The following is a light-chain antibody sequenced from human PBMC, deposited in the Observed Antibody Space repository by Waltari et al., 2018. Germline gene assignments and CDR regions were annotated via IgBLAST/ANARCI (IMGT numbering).Light chain of an antibody. CDR3: NARDSSGNHVL. CDR1: SLRSYY. V-gene: IGLV3-19*01. CDR2: GKN. Sequence: SSELTQDPAVSVAVGQTVRITCQGDSLRSYYASWYQQTPGQAPVLGIYGKNNRPSGIPDRFAGSRSGNTASLTITGAQAEDQADYYCNARDSSGNHVLFGGGTKLTVL. J-gene: IGLJ2*01.